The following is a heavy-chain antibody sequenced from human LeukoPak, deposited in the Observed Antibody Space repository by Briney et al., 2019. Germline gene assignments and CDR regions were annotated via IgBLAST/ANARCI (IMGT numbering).Heavy chain of an antibody. CDR2: ISYDGSNK. CDR3: AREHYNYYDNSGSIDY. V-gene: IGHV3-30*03. J-gene: IGHJ4*02. Sequence: PGGSLRLSCAASGFTFSSYGMHWVRQAPGKGLEWVAVISYDGSNKYYADSVKGRFTISRDNPKNTLYLQMNSLRAEDTAVYYCAREHYNYYDNSGSIDYWGQGTLVTVSS. CDR1: GFTFSSYG. D-gene: IGHD3-22*01.